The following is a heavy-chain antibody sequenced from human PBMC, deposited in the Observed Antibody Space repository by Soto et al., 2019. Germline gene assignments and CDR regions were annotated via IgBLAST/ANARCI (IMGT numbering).Heavy chain of an antibody. CDR1: GYSFTSYW. CDR3: ARRVVGATTWWFDT. Sequence: XESLKVSCQCSGYSFTSYWISLVLQMPGKGLEWMGRIDPSDSYTNYSPSFQGHVTISADKSISTAYLQWSSLKASDTAMYYCARRVVGATTWWFDTWGQGTLVTVYS. V-gene: IGHV5-10-1*01. D-gene: IGHD1-26*01. J-gene: IGHJ5*02. CDR2: IDPSDSYT.